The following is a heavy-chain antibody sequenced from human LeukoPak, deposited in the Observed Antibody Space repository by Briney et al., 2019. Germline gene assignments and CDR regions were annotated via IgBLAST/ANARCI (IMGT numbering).Heavy chain of an antibody. CDR2: IIPIFGTA. D-gene: IGHD5-18*01. J-gene: IGHJ4*02. V-gene: IGHV1-69*13. CDR3: ASAPDTAMVHFDY. CDR1: GGTFSSYA. Sequence: SVKVSCKASGGTFSSYAISWVRQAPGQGLEWMGGIIPIFGTANYAQKFQGRVTITADESTSTAYMELSSLRSEDTAVYYCASAPDTAMVHFDYWGQGTLVTVSS.